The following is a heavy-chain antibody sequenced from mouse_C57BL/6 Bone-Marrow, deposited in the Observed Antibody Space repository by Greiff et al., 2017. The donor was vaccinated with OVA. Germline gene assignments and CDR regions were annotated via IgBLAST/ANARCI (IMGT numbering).Heavy chain of an antibody. CDR3: ARHGNWYFDV. V-gene: IGHV5-17*01. J-gene: IGHJ1*03. Sequence: EVKLVESGGGLVKPGGSLKLSCAASGFTFSDYGMHWVRQAPETGLEWVAYISSGSSTIYYADTVKGRFTISRDNAKNTLFLQMTSLRSEDTAMYYCARHGNWYFDVWGTGTTVTVSS. D-gene: IGHD1-1*01. CDR2: ISSGSSTI. CDR1: GFTFSDYG.